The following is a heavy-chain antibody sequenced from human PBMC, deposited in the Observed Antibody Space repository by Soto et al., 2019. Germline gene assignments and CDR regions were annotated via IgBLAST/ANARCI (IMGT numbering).Heavy chain of an antibody. CDR1: GGSISSGGYY. D-gene: IGHD2-15*01. V-gene: IGHV4-31*03. J-gene: IGHJ5*02. Sequence: QVQLQESGPGLVKPSQTLSLTCTVSGGSISSGGYYWSWIRQHPGKGLEWIGYIYYSGSTYYNPSLKSRVTISVDTSKNQFSLKLSSVTAADTAVYYCARGISVLDIVVVVAATRYWFDPWGQGTLVTVSS. CDR3: ARGISVLDIVVVVAATRYWFDP. CDR2: IYYSGST.